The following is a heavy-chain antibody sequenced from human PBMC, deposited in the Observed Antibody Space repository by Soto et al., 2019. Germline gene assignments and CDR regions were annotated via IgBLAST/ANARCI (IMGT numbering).Heavy chain of an antibody. CDR2: IWYDGSNK. J-gene: IGHJ4*02. Sequence: PGGSLRLSCAASGFAFSSYGMHWVRQAPGKGLEWVAVIWYDGSNKYYADSVKGRFTISRDNSKNTLYLQMNSLRAEDTAVYYCARDQCSSWYGCSYFDYWGQGTLVTVSS. CDR1: GFAFSSYG. D-gene: IGHD6-13*01. V-gene: IGHV3-33*01. CDR3: ARDQCSSWYGCSYFDY.